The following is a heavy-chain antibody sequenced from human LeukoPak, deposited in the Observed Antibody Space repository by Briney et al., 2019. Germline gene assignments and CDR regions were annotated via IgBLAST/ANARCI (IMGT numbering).Heavy chain of an antibody. Sequence: GASVKVSCKASGYTFTSYNMHWVRQAPGQGLEWMGIINPSGGSTSYAQKFQGRVTMTRDTSTSTVYMELSSLRSEDTAVYYCARDFSGKAANNWFDPWGQGTLVTVSS. J-gene: IGHJ5*02. CDR2: INPSGGST. CDR3: ARDFSGKAANNWFDP. CDR1: GYTFTSYN. V-gene: IGHV1-46*01. D-gene: IGHD2-15*01.